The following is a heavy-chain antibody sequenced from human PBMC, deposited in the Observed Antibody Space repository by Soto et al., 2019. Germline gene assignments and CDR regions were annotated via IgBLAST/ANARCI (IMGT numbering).Heavy chain of an antibody. V-gene: IGHV3-11*06. Sequence: PGGSLRLSCAASGFPFSDYYMGWIRQAPGKGLEWLSYIRSSGRYTNYADSVRGRFTISRDNAKNSLYLQMSSLRAEDTAVYYCARDGRRFPDNSGYYYSYYYYGMDVWGQGTTVTVSS. J-gene: IGHJ6*02. D-gene: IGHD3-22*01. CDR1: GFPFSDYY. CDR2: IRSSGRYT. CDR3: ARDGRRFPDNSGYYYSYYYYGMDV.